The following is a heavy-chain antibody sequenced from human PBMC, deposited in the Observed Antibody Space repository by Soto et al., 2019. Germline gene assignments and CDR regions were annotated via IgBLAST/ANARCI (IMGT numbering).Heavy chain of an antibody. D-gene: IGHD3-10*02. Sequence: GGSLRLSCAASGFTFSSYSMNWVRQAPGKGLEWVSSISSSSSYIYYADSVKGRFTISRDNAKNSLYLQMHSLRAEDTAVYYFARSCSGSYFPHLDSWGQGALLKVSS. CDR1: GFTFSSYS. V-gene: IGHV3-21*01. CDR2: ISSSSSYI. CDR3: ARSCSGSYFPHLDS. J-gene: IGHJ4*02.